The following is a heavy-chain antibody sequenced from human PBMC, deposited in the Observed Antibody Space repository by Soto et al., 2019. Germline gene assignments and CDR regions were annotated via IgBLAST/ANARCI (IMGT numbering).Heavy chain of an antibody. Sequence: SETLSLTCTVSGGSISSGGYYWSWIRQHPGKGLEWIGYIYYSGSTYHNPSLKSRVTISVDTSKNQFSLKLSSVTAADTAVYYCARGAAEVDAFDIWGQGTMVTVS. CDR3: ARGAAEVDAFDI. V-gene: IGHV4-31*03. CDR1: GGSISSGGYY. CDR2: IYYSGST. D-gene: IGHD2-15*01. J-gene: IGHJ3*02.